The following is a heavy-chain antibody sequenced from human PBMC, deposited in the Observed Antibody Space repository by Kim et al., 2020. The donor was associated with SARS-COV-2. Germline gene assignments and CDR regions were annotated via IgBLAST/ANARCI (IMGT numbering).Heavy chain of an antibody. CDR2: ISWNSGSI. CDR3: AKDMRYGDYVDALDV. CDR1: GFTFDDYA. J-gene: IGHJ3*01. Sequence: GGSLRLSCAASGFTFDDYAMHWVRQAPGKGLEWVSGISWNSGSIGYADSVKGRFTISRDNAKNSLYLQMNSLRAEDTALYYCAKDMRYGDYVDALDVWG. D-gene: IGHD4-17*01. V-gene: IGHV3-9*01.